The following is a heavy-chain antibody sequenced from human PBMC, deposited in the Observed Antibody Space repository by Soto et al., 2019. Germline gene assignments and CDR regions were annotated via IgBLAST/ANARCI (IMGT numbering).Heavy chain of an antibody. D-gene: IGHD3-16*01. CDR1: GFTFSNYV. Sequence: AGGSLRLSCAASGFTFSNYVMTWVRQPPGKGLEWVSAMDMNSSGGDTYYADSVKGRFTISRDNAKNSLFLQMNSLRAEDSGIYFCVRGNYEKSIDYWGQGTRVTVSS. CDR3: VRGNYEKSIDY. J-gene: IGHJ4*02. CDR2: MDMNSSGGDT. V-gene: IGHV3-23*01.